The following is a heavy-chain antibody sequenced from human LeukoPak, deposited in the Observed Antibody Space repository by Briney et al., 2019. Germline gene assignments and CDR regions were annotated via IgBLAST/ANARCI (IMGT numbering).Heavy chain of an antibody. CDR3: ARARPMARGVIDAFDI. CDR1: GGSISSGGYY. Sequence: SETLSLTCTVSGGSISSGGYYWSWIRQHPGKGLEWIGYIYYSGSTYYNPSLKSRVTISVDTSKNQFSLKLSSVTAADTAVYYCARARPMARGVIDAFDIWGQGTMVTVSS. V-gene: IGHV4-31*03. D-gene: IGHD3-10*01. CDR2: IYYSGST. J-gene: IGHJ3*02.